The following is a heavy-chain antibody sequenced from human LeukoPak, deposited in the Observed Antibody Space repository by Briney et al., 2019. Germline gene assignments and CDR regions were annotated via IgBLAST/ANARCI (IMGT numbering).Heavy chain of an antibody. D-gene: IGHD3-10*01. CDR3: ATSLDMVIFDS. V-gene: IGHV4-59*01. CDR2: IYNSGST. J-gene: IGHJ4*02. Sequence: GSLRLSCAASGFTFSSYAMSWIRQSPGKGLEWIGKIYNSGSTNYNPSLKSRVTISVDTSKNQFSLKLSSVTAADTAVYYCATSLDMVIFDSWGLGTLVTVSS. CDR1: GFTFSSYA.